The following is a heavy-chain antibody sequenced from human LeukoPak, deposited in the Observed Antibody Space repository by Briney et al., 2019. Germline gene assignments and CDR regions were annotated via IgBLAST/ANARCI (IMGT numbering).Heavy chain of an antibody. CDR1: GYSFTSYW. CDR3: ARQTAMGRSGDY. J-gene: IGHJ4*02. CDR2: INPSDSET. V-gene: IGHV5-51*01. Sequence: GESLKISCKASGYSFTSYWIGWVRQVPGKGLEWMGIINPSDSETRYTPSFQGQVTISVDKSLTTAYLQWNSLKASDTAMYYCARQTAMGRSGDYWGQGTLVTVSS. D-gene: IGHD5-18*01.